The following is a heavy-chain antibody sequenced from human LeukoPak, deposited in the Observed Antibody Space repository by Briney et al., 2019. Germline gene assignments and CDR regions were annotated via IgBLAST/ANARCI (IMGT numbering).Heavy chain of an antibody. V-gene: IGHV1-2*02. J-gene: IGHJ6*02. CDR1: GYTFTGYY. Sequence: ASVKVSCKASGYTFTGYYMLWVRQAPGQGLEWMGWINPNSGGTNYAQKFQGRVTMTRDTSISTAYMELSRLRSDDTAVYYCARDGGYGDYNLFYYYYGMDVWGQGTTVTVSS. D-gene: IGHD4-17*01. CDR3: ARDGGYGDYNLFYYYYGMDV. CDR2: INPNSGGT.